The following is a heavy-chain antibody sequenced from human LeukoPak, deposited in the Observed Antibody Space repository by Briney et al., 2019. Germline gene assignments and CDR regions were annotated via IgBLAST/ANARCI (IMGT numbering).Heavy chain of an antibody. V-gene: IGHV3-15*01. J-gene: IGHJ4*02. CDR2: IKSKTDGGTT. CDR3: TTVPVWYSSGWYPDY. D-gene: IGHD6-19*01. CDR1: GFTFSNAW. Sequence: GGSLRLSCAASGFTFSNAWMSWVRQAPGKGLEWAGRIKSKTDGGTTDYAAPVKGRFTISRDDSKNTLYLQMNSLKTEDTAVYYCTTVPVWYSSGWYPDYWGQGTLVTVSS.